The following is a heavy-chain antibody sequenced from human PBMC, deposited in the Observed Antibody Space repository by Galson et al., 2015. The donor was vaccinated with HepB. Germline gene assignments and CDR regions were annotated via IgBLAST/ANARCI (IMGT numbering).Heavy chain of an antibody. CDR1: GFTFSSYE. CDR3: ARVYTSGWYGHDAFDI. CDR2: ISSSGTTI. Sequence: SLRLSCAASGFTFSSYEMNWVRQAPGKGLEWISYISSSGTTIYYADSAKGRFTLSRDNAKNSLFLQMNSLGAEDTAVYYCARVYTSGWYGHDAFDIWGPGTMVTVSS. J-gene: IGHJ3*02. V-gene: IGHV3-48*03. D-gene: IGHD6-19*01.